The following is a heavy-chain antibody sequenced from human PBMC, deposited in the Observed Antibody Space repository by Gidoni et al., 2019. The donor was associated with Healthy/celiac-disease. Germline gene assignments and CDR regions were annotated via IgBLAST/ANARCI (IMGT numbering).Heavy chain of an antibody. Sequence: QVTLRESGPALVKPTQTLTLTCTFSGFSLSTSGMCVSWIRQPPGKALEWLALIDWDDDKYYSTSLKTRLTISKDTSKNQVVLTMTNMDPVDTATDYCARIRRDYGDHGSGWYFDLWGRGTLVTVSS. CDR1: GFSLSTSGMC. CDR3: ARIRRDYGDHGSGWYFDL. J-gene: IGHJ2*01. D-gene: IGHD4-17*01. CDR2: IDWDDDK. V-gene: IGHV2-70*01.